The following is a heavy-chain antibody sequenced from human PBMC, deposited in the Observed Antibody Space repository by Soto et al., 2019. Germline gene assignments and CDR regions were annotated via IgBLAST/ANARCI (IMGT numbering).Heavy chain of an antibody. J-gene: IGHJ4*02. CDR1: GGSISSYY. Sequence: SETLSLTCTVSGGSISSYYWSWIRQPPGKGLEWIGYIYYSGSTNYNPSLKSRVTISVDTSKNQFSLKLSSLRSEDTAVYYCARVDYSGYDSAVDYWGQGTLVTVSS. CDR2: IYYSGST. V-gene: IGHV4-59*01. CDR3: ARVDYSGYDSAVDY. D-gene: IGHD5-12*01.